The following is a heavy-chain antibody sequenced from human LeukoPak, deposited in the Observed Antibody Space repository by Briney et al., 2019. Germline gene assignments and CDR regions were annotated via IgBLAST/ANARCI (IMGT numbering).Heavy chain of an antibody. J-gene: IGHJ2*01. CDR2: IFRTGST. CDR3: ARQYSDILTGYHRGELYWYFDL. Sequence: SETLSLTCTVSGVSIGTSSYYWGWIRQPPGKGLGWIGSIFRTGSTYYSASLKSRLSISVDTSKNHIVLKLSSVTAADTAVYYCARQYSDILTGYHRGELYWYFDLWGRGTLVTVSS. D-gene: IGHD3-9*01. CDR1: GVSIGTSSYY. V-gene: IGHV4-39*01.